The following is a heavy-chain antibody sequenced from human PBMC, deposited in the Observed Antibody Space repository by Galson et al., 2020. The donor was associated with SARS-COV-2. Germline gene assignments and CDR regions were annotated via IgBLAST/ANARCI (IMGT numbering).Heavy chain of an antibody. Sequence: GESLKISCKTSGYSLSTYYIHWVRQAPGQGLEWMGVIGPDGAFTNYAEKFQGRVTVTRDTSTSTVYMELRSLVSEDTAVYCCAREFPLTGGFDYWGQGTLVTVSS. V-gene: IGHV1-46*01. D-gene: IGHD1-20*01. CDR1: GYSLSTYY. CDR3: AREFPLTGGFDY. J-gene: IGHJ4*02. CDR2: IGPDGAFT.